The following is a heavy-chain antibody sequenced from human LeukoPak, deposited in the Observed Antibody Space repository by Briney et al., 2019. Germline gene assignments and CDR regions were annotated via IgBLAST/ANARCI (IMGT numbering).Heavy chain of an antibody. V-gene: IGHV4-34*01. CDR1: GGSFSGYY. D-gene: IGHD3-10*01. J-gene: IGHJ4*02. CDR2: INHSGST. CDR3: ARDMRGDGAFDY. Sequence: SETLSLTCAVYGGSFSGYYWSWIRQPPGKGLEWIGEINHSGSTNYNPSLKSRVTISVDTSKNQFSLKLSSVTAADTAVYYCARDMRGDGAFDYWGQGTLVTVSS.